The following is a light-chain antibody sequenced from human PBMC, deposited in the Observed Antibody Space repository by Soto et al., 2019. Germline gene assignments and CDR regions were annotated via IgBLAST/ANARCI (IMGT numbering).Light chain of an antibody. V-gene: IGLV2-14*01. CDR3: SSYTSTSTL. Sequence: QSVLTQPASVFGSPGQSITISCTGTSSDVGGYKYVSWYQLHPGTAPKLVIYDVTNRPSGVSNRFSGSKSGNTASLTISGLQAEDEADYFCSSYTSTSTLFGTGTKLTVL. J-gene: IGLJ1*01. CDR1: SSDVGGYKY. CDR2: DVT.